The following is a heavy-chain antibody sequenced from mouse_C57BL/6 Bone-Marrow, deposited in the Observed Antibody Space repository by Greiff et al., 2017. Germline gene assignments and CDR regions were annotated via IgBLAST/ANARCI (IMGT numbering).Heavy chain of an antibody. J-gene: IGHJ2*01. CDR1: GFTFSSYA. CDR2: ISDGGSYT. D-gene: IGHD1-1*01. CDR3: ARAAVGPFDY. Sequence: EVKVVESGGGLVKPGGSLKLSCAASGFTFSSYAMSWVRQTPEKRLEWVATISDGGSYTYYPDNVKGRFTISRDNAKNNLYLQMSHLKSEDTAMYYCARAAVGPFDYWGQGTTLTVSS. V-gene: IGHV5-4*03.